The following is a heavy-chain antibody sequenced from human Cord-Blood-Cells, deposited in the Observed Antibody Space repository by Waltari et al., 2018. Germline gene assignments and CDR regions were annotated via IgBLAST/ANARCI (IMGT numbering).Heavy chain of an antibody. Sequence: EVQLVESGGGVVRPGGSLRLSCAASGFTFDDYGLGRVRPAPGKGLEWVSGINWNGGSTGYADSVKGRFTISRDNAKNSLYLQMNSLRAEDTALYHCARGGYYGSGSYDYWGQGTLVTVSS. J-gene: IGHJ4*02. CDR1: GFTFDDYG. D-gene: IGHD3-10*01. CDR3: ARGGYYGSGSYDY. CDR2: INWNGGST. V-gene: IGHV3-20*01.